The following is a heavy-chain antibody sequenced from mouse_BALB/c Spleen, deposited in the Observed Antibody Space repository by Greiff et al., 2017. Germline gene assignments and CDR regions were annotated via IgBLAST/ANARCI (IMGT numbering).Heavy chain of an antibody. V-gene: IGHV5-17*02. Sequence: EVMLVESGGGLVQPGGSRKLSCAASGFTFSSFGMHWVRQAPEKGLEWVAYISSGSSTIYYADTVKGRFTISRDNPKNTLFLQMTSLRSEDTAMYYCARGGYGYYMDYWGQGTSVTVSS. J-gene: IGHJ4*01. CDR3: ARGGYGYYMDY. D-gene: IGHD1-2*01. CDR2: ISSGSSTI. CDR1: GFTFSSFG.